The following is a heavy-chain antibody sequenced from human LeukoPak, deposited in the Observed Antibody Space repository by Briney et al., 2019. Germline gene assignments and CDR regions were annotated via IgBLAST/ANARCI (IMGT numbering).Heavy chain of an antibody. CDR1: GFTFSSYS. V-gene: IGHV3-21*01. Sequence: PGGSLRLSCAASGFTFSSYSMNWVRQAPGKGLEWVLSISSSSGSIYYTDSVKGRFTISRDNAKNSLYPQMNSLRAEDTAVYYCARDWNYYSCWGQGTLVTVSS. J-gene: IGHJ4*02. D-gene: IGHD1-1*01. CDR2: ISSSSGSI. CDR3: ARDWNYYSC.